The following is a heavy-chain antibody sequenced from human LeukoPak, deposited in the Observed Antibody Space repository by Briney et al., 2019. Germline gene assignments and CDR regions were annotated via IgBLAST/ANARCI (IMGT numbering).Heavy chain of an antibody. V-gene: IGHV3-21*01. CDR3: ARDLEPMTTVTTIGAFDI. CDR1: GFTFSSYS. J-gene: IGHJ3*02. D-gene: IGHD4-11*01. CDR2: ISSSSSYI. Sequence: PGGSLRLSCAASGFTFSSYSMNWVRQAPGKGLEWVSSISSSSSYIYYADSVKGRFTISRDNAKNSLYLQMNSLRAEDTAVYYCARDLEPMTTVTTIGAFDIWGQGTMVTVSS.